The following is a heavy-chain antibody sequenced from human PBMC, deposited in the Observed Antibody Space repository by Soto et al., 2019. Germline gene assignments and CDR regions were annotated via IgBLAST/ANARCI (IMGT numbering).Heavy chain of an antibody. CDR1: GGTFSSYA. V-gene: IGHV1-69*06. CDR3: ARVVPAAIYYYYGMDV. Sequence: SVKVSCKASGGTFSSYAISWVRQAPGHGLEWMGGIIPIFGTANYAQKFQGRVTITADKSTSTAYMELSSLRSEDTAVYYCARVVPAAIYYYYGMDVWGQGTTVTV. J-gene: IGHJ6*02. D-gene: IGHD2-2*01. CDR2: IIPIFGTA.